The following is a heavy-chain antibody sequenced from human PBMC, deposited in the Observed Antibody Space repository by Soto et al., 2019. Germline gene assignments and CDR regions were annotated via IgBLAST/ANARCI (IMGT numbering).Heavy chain of an antibody. D-gene: IGHD2-15*01. V-gene: IGHV3-33*01. CDR1: GFTFSSYG. Sequence: PGGSLRLSCAASGFTFSSYGMHWVRQAPGKGLEWVAVIWYDGSNKHYAESVKGRFTVSRDNSKNTLDLQMKSLRVEDMAVYYCAREGPRYCSGGSCSAGYWHFDLWGRGTLVTVSS. J-gene: IGHJ2*01. CDR2: IWYDGSNK. CDR3: AREGPRYCSGGSCSAGYWHFDL.